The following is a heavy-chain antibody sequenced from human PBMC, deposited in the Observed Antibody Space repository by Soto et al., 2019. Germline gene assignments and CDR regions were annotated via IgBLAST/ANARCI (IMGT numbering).Heavy chain of an antibody. V-gene: IGHV1-69*01. CDR1: GGTFSKYA. CDR2: TIPMFGTP. D-gene: IGHD3-22*01. Sequence: QVQLVQSGAEMQQPGASVRVSCKASGGTFSKYAFSWVRQAPGQGLEWLGGTIPMFGTPNYAQKFQGRVAISADESTATVYMELSSLRSEDTAVYFCAIPLRDRNYYYGMAVWGQGTTVTGSS. J-gene: IGHJ6*02. CDR3: AIPLRDRNYYYGMAV.